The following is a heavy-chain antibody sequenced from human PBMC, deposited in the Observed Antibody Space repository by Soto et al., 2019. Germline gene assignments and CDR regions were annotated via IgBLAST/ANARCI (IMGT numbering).Heavy chain of an antibody. CDR1: GFTFSSYW. V-gene: IGHV3-7*01. J-gene: IGHJ5*02. D-gene: IGHD5-12*01. Sequence: EVQLVESGGGLVQPGGSLRLSCAASGFTFSSYWMSWVRQAPGKGLEWVANIKQDGSEKYYVDCVKGRFTISRDNAKNSLYLQMNSLRAEDTAVYYCAAEMDIVATFWFDPWGQGTLVTVSS. CDR2: IKQDGSEK. CDR3: AAEMDIVATFWFDP.